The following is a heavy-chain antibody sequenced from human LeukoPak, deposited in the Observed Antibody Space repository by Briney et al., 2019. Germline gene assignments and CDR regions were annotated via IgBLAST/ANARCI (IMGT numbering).Heavy chain of an antibody. CDR3: AKGKAPGAVDWFDP. CDR2: IAGTGET. CDR1: GFTFSQFC. D-gene: IGHD2-8*02. J-gene: IGHJ5*02. V-gene: IGHV3-23*01. Sequence: GGSLRLSCAASGFTFSQFCMMWVRQAPGKGLEWVSSIAGTGETYYADSVKGRFTVSRDTSKSTLYLQINSLTAEDTAFYYCAKGKAPGAVDWFDPWGQGTLVTVSS.